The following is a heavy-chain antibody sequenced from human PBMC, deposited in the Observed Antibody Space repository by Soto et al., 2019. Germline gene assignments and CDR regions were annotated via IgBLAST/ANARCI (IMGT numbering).Heavy chain of an antibody. J-gene: IGHJ6*02. CDR3: ARDPAGYSSGWPPYYYYGMDV. Sequence: ASVKVSCKASGYTFTSYYMHWVRQAPGQGLEWMGIINPSGGSTSYAQKFQGRVTMTRDTSTSTVYMELSSLRSEDTAVYYCARDPAGYSSGWPPYYYYGMDVWGQGTTVTVSS. CDR2: INPSGGST. D-gene: IGHD6-19*01. CDR1: GYTFTSYY. V-gene: IGHV1-46*01.